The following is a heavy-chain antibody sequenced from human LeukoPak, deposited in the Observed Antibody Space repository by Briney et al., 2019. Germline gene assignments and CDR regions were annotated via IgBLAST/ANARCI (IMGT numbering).Heavy chain of an antibody. CDR3: ARAPDRSGSYYGGFDI. J-gene: IGHJ3*02. V-gene: IGHV1-18*01. CDR2: ISAYNGNT. CDR1: GYTFTSYG. Sequence: ASVKVSCKASGYTFTSYGISWVRQAPGQGLEWMGWISAYNGNTNYAQKLQGRVTMTTDTSTSTAYMELRSLRSDDTAVYYCARAPDRSGSYYGGFDIWGQGTMVTVSS. D-gene: IGHD3-10*01.